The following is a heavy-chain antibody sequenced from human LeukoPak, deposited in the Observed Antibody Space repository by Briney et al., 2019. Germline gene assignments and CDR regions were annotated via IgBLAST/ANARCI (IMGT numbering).Heavy chain of an antibody. D-gene: IGHD6-13*01. V-gene: IGHV3-30*03. CDR3: ASLAAAFSFDY. J-gene: IGHJ4*02. Sequence: GRSLRLSCAASGFTFSSYGMHWVRQAPGKGLEWVAVISYDGSNKYYADSVKGRFTISRDNSKNTLYLQMNSLRAEDTAVYYCASLAAAFSFDYWGQGTLVTVSS. CDR2: ISYDGSNK. CDR1: GFTFSSYG.